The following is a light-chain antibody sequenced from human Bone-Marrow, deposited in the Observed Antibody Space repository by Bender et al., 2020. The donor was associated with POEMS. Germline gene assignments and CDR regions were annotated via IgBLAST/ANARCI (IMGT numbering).Light chain of an antibody. CDR1: SSDIGFYNY. CDR3: SSFAGNDNLV. J-gene: IGLJ2*01. Sequence: QSALAQPASISGSPGQSISISCTGTSSDIGFYNYVSWYQQHPGKAPKLIIYDVNTRPSGVSARFSGSKSGNTASLTVSGLQPEDEGDYHCSSFAGNDNLVFGGGTKLTVL. CDR2: DVN. V-gene: IGLV2-14*03.